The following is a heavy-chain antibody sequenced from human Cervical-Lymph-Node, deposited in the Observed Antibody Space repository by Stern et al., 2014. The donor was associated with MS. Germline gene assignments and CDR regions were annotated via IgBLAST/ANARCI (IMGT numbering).Heavy chain of an antibody. J-gene: IGHJ3*02. CDR2: IGTAGDT. V-gene: IGHV3-13*01. CDR3: ARGLGATGGAFDI. CDR1: GFTFSSYD. Sequence: VQLVESGGGLVQPGGSLRLSCAASGFTFSSYDMHWVRQATGKGLEWVSAIGTAGDTYYPGSVKGRFTISRENAKNSLYLQMNSLRAGDTAVYYCARGLGATGGAFDIWGQGTMVTVSS. D-gene: IGHD1-26*01.